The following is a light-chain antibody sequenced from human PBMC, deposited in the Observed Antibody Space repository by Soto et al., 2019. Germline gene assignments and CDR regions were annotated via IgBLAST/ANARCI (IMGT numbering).Light chain of an antibody. CDR3: QHYNSYLGT. Sequence: DIQMTQSPSTLSASFGDRVTITCRASQGISTWLAWYQQKPGKAPNLLIYDASTLQSGVPSRFSGSGSWTEFTLTINGLQPDDFATYYCQHYNSYLGTFGQGTKVDI. V-gene: IGKV1-5*01. CDR1: QGISTW. J-gene: IGKJ1*01. CDR2: DAS.